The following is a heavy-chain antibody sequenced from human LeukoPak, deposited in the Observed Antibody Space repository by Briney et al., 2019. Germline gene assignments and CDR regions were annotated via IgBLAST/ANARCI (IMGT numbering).Heavy chain of an antibody. J-gene: IGHJ5*02. Sequence: SETLSLTCAVYGGSFSGYYWSWIRRPPGKGLEWIGEINHSGSTNYNPSLKSRVTISVDTSKNQFSLKLSSVTAADTAVYYCARRTAVTTSSWFDPWGQGTLVTVSS. D-gene: IGHD4-17*01. V-gene: IGHV4-34*01. CDR1: GGSFSGYY. CDR3: ARRTAVTTSSWFDP. CDR2: INHSGST.